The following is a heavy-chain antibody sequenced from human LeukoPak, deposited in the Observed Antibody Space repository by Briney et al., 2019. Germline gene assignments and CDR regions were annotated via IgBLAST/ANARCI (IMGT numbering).Heavy chain of an antibody. CDR1: GGSFSGYY. J-gene: IGHJ4*02. CDR2: INHSGST. V-gene: IGHV4-34*01. D-gene: IGHD5-24*01. Sequence: SETLSLTCAVYGGSFSGYYWSWIRQPPGKGLEWIGEINHSGSTNYNPSLKRRVTISVDTSKNQFSLKLSSVSAADTAVYYCARGPERWLQSGTRFDYWGQGTLVTVSS. CDR3: ARGPERWLQSGTRFDY.